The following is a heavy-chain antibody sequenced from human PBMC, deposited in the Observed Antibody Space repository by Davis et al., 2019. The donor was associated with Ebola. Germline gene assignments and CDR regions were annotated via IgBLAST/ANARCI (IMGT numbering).Heavy chain of an antibody. V-gene: IGHV3-23*01. D-gene: IGHD7-27*01. CDR2: ISGSGGST. CDR1: GFTFSSYS. Sequence: GESLKISCAASGFTFSSYSMNWVRQAPGKGLEWVSAISGSGGSTYYADSVKGRFTISRDNSKNTLYLQMNSLRAEDTAVYYCAKDLLPSGVGWFDPWGQGTLVTVSS. J-gene: IGHJ5*02. CDR3: AKDLLPSGVGWFDP.